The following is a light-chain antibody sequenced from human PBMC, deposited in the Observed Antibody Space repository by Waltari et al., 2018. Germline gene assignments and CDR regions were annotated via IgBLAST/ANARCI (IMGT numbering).Light chain of an antibody. Sequence: DIVMTQSPYSLAVSLGERATINCKSSQSIIYNSNAKNYLPWYQQKPGQPPKLHIYWASTRESRVPDRFSGSGSGTDVTLTIDSLQAEDVAFYYCQKYYRRRTFGQGTKVEIK. CDR3: QKYYRRRT. CDR1: QSIIYNSNAKNY. CDR2: WAS. J-gene: IGKJ1*01. V-gene: IGKV4-1*01.